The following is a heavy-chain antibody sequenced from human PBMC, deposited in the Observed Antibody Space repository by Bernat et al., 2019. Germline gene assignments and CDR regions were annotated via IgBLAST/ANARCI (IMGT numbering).Heavy chain of an antibody. Sequence: QVQLVESGGGVVQPGRSLRLSCAASGFTFSSYGMHWVRPAPGKGLEWVAVIWYDGSNKYYADSVKGRFTISRDNSKNSLYLQMNSLRAEDTAVYYCARVVSGYSYGFFYYYYYMDVWGKGTTVTVSS. V-gene: IGHV3-33*01. CDR1: GFTFSSYG. J-gene: IGHJ6*03. CDR2: IWYDGSNK. D-gene: IGHD5-18*01. CDR3: ARVVSGYSYGFFYYYYYMDV.